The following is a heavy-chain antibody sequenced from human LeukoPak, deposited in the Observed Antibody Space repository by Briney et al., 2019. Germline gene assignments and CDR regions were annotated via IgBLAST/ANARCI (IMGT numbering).Heavy chain of an antibody. D-gene: IGHD3-22*01. CDR1: GFTFSSYG. Sequence: GGSLRLSCAASGFTFSSYGMHWVRQAPGKGLEWVAVISYDGSNKYYADSVKGRFTISRGNSKNTLYLQMNSLRAEDTAVYYCAKDRKILALLPDYFDYWGQGTLVTASS. CDR2: ISYDGSNK. J-gene: IGHJ4*02. CDR3: AKDRKILALLPDYFDY. V-gene: IGHV3-30*18.